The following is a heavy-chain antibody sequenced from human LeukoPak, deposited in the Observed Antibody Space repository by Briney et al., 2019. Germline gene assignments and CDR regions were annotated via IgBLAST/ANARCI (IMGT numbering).Heavy chain of an antibody. CDR1: GYSFTSYW. J-gene: IGHJ6*02. Sequence: GESLKISCKGSGYSFTSYWIDWVRQMPAEGLEWMGIVYPGDSDTRYSPSFQGQVTISADKSITTAYLQRSSLKAADTAIYYCARRPRFSSGRYMEYGMDVWGQGTTVTVSS. D-gene: IGHD6-19*01. CDR2: VYPGDSDT. V-gene: IGHV5-51*01. CDR3: ARRPRFSSGRYMEYGMDV.